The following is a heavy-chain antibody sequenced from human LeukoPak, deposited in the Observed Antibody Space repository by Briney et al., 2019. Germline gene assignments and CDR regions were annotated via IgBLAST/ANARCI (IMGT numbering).Heavy chain of an antibody. Sequence: PGGSLRLSCAASGFTFSSYAMHWVRQAPGKGLEWVAVISYDGSNKYYADSVKGRFTISRDNSKNTLYLQMNSLRAEDTAVYYCAKGEVYYYDSSGYFWGQGTLVTVSS. J-gene: IGHJ4*02. CDR2: ISYDGSNK. D-gene: IGHD3-22*01. CDR1: GFTFSSYA. CDR3: AKGEVYYYDSSGYF. V-gene: IGHV3-30*04.